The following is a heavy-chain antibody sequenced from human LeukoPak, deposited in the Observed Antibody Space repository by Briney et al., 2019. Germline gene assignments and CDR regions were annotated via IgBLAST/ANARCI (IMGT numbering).Heavy chain of an antibody. V-gene: IGHV1-2*04. J-gene: IGHJ3*02. Sequence: ASVKVSCKASGYTFTGYYMHWVRQAPGQGLEWMGWINPNSGGINYAQKFQGWVTMTRDTSISTAYMELSRLRSDDTAVYYCARDYPIGAFDIWGQGTMVTVSS. CDR2: INPNSGGI. CDR3: ARDYPIGAFDI. CDR1: GYTFTGYY.